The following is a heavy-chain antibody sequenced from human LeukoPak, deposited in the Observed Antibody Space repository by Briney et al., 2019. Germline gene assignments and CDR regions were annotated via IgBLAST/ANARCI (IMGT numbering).Heavy chain of an antibody. V-gene: IGHV1-24*01. J-gene: IGHJ5*02. CDR1: GYTLTELS. CDR3: ATAPFYNWNDHWFDP. Sequence: ASVKVSCKVSGYTLTELSMHWVRQAPGKGLEWMGGFDPEDGETIYAQKFQGRVTMTEDTSTDTAYMELSSLRSEDTAVYYCATAPFYNWNDHWFDPWGQGTLVTVSS. D-gene: IGHD1-1*01. CDR2: FDPEDGET.